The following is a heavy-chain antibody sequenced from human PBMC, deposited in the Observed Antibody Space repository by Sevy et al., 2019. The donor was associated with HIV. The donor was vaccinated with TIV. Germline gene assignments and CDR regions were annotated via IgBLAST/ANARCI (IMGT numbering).Heavy chain of an antibody. Sequence: GGSLRLSCAASGFIFSNYAMTWVRQAPGRGLEWVAIISVDGGVKYYADSVKGRFTISRDNSDNTLSLQMNSLRTEESALYYCARENYYDSTSLGSFDVWGQGTMVTVSS. CDR2: ISVDGGVK. CDR3: ARENYYDSTSLGSFDV. D-gene: IGHD3-22*01. CDR1: GFIFSNYA. J-gene: IGHJ3*01. V-gene: IGHV3-30-3*01.